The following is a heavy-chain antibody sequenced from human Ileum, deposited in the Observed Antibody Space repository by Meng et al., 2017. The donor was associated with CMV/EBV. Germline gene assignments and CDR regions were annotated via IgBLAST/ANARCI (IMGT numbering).Heavy chain of an antibody. CDR1: GGSFSGYY. D-gene: IGHD1-26*01. CDR2: INHSGST. J-gene: IGHJ4*02. Sequence: AVYGGSFSGYYWSWIRQPPGKGLEWIGEINHSGSTNYNPSLKSRVTISVDTSKNQFSLKLSSVTAADTAVYYCARGNRGSPRSKPFDYWGQGTLVTVS. V-gene: IGHV4-34*01. CDR3: ARGNRGSPRSKPFDY.